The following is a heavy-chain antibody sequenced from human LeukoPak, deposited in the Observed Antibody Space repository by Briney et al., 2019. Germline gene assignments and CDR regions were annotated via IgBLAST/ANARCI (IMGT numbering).Heavy chain of an antibody. V-gene: IGHV4-34*01. CDR1: GGSFSGYY. Sequence: SETLSLTCAVYGGSFSGYYWSCIRQPPGKGLEWIGEINHSGSTNYNPSLKSRVTISVDTSKNQFSLKLSSVTAADTAVYYCTSQTVARWFDPWGQGTLVTVSS. CDR2: INHSGST. CDR3: TSQTVARWFDP. D-gene: IGHD1-14*01. J-gene: IGHJ5*02.